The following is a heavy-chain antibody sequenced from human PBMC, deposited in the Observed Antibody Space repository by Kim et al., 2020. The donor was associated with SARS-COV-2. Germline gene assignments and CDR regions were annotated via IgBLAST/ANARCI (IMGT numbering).Heavy chain of an antibody. CDR1: GFTFSSYS. Sequence: GGSLRLSCAASGFTFSSYSMNWVRQAPGKGLEWVSYISSSSSTIYYADSVKGRFTISRDNAKNSLYLQMNSLRAEDTAVYYCARDPHYYDSSGRRLYYFDYWGQGTLVTVSS. CDR2: ISSSSSTI. CDR3: ARDPHYYDSSGRRLYYFDY. V-gene: IGHV3-48*04. D-gene: IGHD3-22*01. J-gene: IGHJ4*02.